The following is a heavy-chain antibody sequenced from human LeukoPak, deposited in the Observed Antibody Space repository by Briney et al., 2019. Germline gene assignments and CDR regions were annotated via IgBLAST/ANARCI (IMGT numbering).Heavy chain of an antibody. CDR2: ITPILGIA. Sequence: GASVKVSCKASGGTFSSYTISWVRQAPGQGLEWMGRITPILGIANYAQKFQGRVTITADKSTSTAYMELSSLRSEDTAVYYCVRWGYCGGDCYPFDPWSQGTLVTVSS. J-gene: IGHJ5*02. D-gene: IGHD2-21*01. CDR1: GGTFSSYT. CDR3: VRWGYCGGDCYPFDP. V-gene: IGHV1-69*02.